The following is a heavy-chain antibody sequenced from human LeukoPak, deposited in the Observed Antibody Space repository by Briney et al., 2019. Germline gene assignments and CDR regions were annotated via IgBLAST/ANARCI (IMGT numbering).Heavy chain of an antibody. D-gene: IGHD3-10*01. CDR2: FDPEDGET. J-gene: IGHJ6*02. CDR3: ATVGNMVRGVIITPYYYGIDV. Sequence: ASVKVSCKVSGYTLTELSMHWVRHAPGKGPEWMGGFDPEDGETIYAQKFQGRVTMTEDTSTDTAYMELSSLRSEDTAVYYCATVGNMVRGVIITPYYYGIDVWGQGTTVTVSS. CDR1: GYTLTELS. V-gene: IGHV1-24*01.